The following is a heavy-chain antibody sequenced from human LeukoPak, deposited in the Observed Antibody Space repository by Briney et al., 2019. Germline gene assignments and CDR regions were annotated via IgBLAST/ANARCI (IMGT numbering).Heavy chain of an antibody. CDR3: GVSVVIPAAFDH. CDR1: GFIFSNYW. J-gene: IGHJ4*02. CDR2: IKQDGSGK. V-gene: IGHV3-7*01. Sequence: GGSLRLSCAPSGFIFSNYWMSWVRQAPGKGLEWVAMIKQDGSGKYYVGSVKGRFTISRDNAKNSLYLQMNSLRAEDTAVYYCGVSVVIPAAFDHWGQGTLVTVSS. D-gene: IGHD2-2*01.